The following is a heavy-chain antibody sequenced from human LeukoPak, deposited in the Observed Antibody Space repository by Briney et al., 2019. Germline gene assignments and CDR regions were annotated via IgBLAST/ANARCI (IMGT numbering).Heavy chain of an antibody. CDR2: VFSNGGT. V-gene: IGHV4-61*02. CDR1: GGSISSGSYY. D-gene: IGHD5-24*01. J-gene: IGHJ4*02. Sequence: SQTLSLTCTVSGGSISSGSYYWTWIRQPAGKGLEWIGRVFSNGGTYYNSSLKTRVTISSDTSKNQFSLKLSSVTAADTAVYFCARGVYNLALVFDYWGQGALVTVSS. CDR3: ARGVYNLALVFDY.